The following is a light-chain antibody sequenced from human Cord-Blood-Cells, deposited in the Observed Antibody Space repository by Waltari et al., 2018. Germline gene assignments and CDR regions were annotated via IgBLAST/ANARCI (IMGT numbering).Light chain of an antibody. CDR3: QQGYSTPRT. V-gene: IGKV1-39*01. CDR1: QSISSY. CDR2: AAS. Sequence: DIQMTQYPSSLSASVGDRVTTTCRASQSISSYLNRYQQKPGKGPVLLIDAASSVQSGVPSRFSGSGSGTDFTLTISSLQPEDFATYYCQQGYSTPRTFGQWTKVEIK. J-gene: IGKJ2*01.